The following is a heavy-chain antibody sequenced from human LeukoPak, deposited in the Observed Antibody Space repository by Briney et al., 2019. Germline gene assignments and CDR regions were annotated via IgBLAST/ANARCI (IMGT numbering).Heavy chain of an antibody. CDR1: GFTFSSYA. Sequence: GGSLRLSFAASGFTFSSYAMSWFRKAPGKGREWVSAISGSGGSTYYADSVKGRFTISRDNSKNTLYLQMNSLRAEDTAVYYCAGDRRDGYIFDYWGQGTLVTVSS. CDR3: AGDRRDGYIFDY. J-gene: IGHJ4*02. D-gene: IGHD5-24*01. V-gene: IGHV3-23*01. CDR2: ISGSGGST.